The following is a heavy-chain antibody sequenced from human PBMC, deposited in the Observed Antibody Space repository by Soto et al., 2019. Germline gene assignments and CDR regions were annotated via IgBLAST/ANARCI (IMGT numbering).Heavy chain of an antibody. D-gene: IGHD3-3*01. J-gene: IGHJ6*02. V-gene: IGHV1-46*01. Sequence: ASVKVSCKASGYTFTSYYMHWVRQAPGQGLEWMGIINPSGGSTSYAQKFQGRVTITADESTSTAYMELSSLRSEDTAVYYCARGRYYDFWSGRLYYYYGMDVWGQGTTVTVSS. CDR1: GYTFTSYY. CDR2: INPSGGST. CDR3: ARGRYYDFWSGRLYYYYGMDV.